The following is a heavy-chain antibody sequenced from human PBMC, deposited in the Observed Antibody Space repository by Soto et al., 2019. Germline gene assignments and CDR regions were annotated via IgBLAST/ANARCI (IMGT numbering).Heavy chain of an antibody. D-gene: IGHD3-22*01. CDR3: ATRTYYYDSTPGPAFDI. CDR1: RGTFSSYA. J-gene: IGHJ3*02. V-gene: IGHV1-24*01. CDR2: FDPEDGET. Sequence: ASVKVSCKASRGTFSSYAISWVRQAPGQGLEWMGGFDPEDGETIYAQKFQGRVTMTEDTSTDTAYMELSSLRSEDTAVYYCATRTYYYDSTPGPAFDIWGQGTMVTVSS.